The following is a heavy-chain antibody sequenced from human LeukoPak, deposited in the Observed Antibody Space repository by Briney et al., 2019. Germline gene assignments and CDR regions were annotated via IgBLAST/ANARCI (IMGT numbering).Heavy chain of an antibody. J-gene: IGHJ4*02. V-gene: IGHV3-21*01. CDR2: IRGDSTET. CDR3: ARGHFGVVLDY. D-gene: IGHD3-3*01. Sequence: GGSLRPSCAGSGFTFSSYSMMWVRQAPGKGLEWVSSIRGDSTETRHAGSLMGRFTISRDNARKSLFLQMDSLRVEDTAVYYCARGHFGVVLDYWGQGTLVSVSS. CDR1: GFTFSSYS.